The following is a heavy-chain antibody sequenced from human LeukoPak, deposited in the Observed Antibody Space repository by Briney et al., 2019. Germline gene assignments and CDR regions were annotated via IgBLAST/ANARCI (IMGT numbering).Heavy chain of an antibody. V-gene: IGHV5-51*01. CDR3: ARGEYSGYGPDY. CDR1: GYSFSNYW. D-gene: IGHD5-12*01. Sequence: GESLKISCKGSGYSFSNYWIAWVRQMPGKGLELMGIIYPGDADTRYSPSFQGHVTISADKFIRIASLQWSSLKASDTAMYYCARGEYSGYGPDYWGQGNLVTVSS. CDR2: IYPGDADT. J-gene: IGHJ4*02.